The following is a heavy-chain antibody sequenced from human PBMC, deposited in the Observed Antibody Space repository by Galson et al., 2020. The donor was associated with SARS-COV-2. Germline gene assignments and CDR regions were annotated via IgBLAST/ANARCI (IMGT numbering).Heavy chain of an antibody. Sequence: NSGGSLRLSCAASGFTFSSYSMNWVRQAPGKGLEWVSSISSSSSYIYYADSVKGRFTISRDNAKNSLYLQMNSLRAEDTAVYYCARDGVEDILTGYYSYWGQGTLVTVSS. J-gene: IGHJ4*02. CDR1: GFTFSSYS. CDR3: ARDGVEDILTGYYSY. V-gene: IGHV3-21*01. CDR2: ISSSSSYI. D-gene: IGHD3-9*01.